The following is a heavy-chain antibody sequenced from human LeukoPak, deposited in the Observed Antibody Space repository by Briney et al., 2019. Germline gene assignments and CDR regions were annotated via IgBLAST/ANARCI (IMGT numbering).Heavy chain of an antibody. Sequence: PGGSLRLSCAASGFTFSSYSMNWVRQAPGKGLEWVSSISSSSSYIYYADSVKGRFTISRDNAKNSLYLQMNSLRAEDTAVYYCARPGSSSWTGLVVYWGQGTLVTVSS. CDR1: GFTFSSYS. CDR3: ARPGSSSWTGLVVY. V-gene: IGHV3-21*01. D-gene: IGHD6-13*01. CDR2: ISSSSSYI. J-gene: IGHJ4*02.